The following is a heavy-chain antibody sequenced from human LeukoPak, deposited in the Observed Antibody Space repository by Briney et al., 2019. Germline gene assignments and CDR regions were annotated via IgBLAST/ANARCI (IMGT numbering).Heavy chain of an antibody. Sequence: SETLALTCTVSGYSISSGYFWGWIRQSPGKGLDWIGIIYHSGSTYYNPSLKSRVTISVDTSKNQFSLKLTSVTAADTAVYYCAREVAYWGQGILVTVSS. V-gene: IGHV4-38-2*02. CDR2: IYHSGST. J-gene: IGHJ4*02. CDR3: AREVAY. CDR1: GYSISSGYF.